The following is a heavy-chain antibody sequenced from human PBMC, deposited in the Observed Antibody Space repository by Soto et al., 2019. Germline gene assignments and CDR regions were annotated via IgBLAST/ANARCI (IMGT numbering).Heavy chain of an antibody. D-gene: IGHD3-22*01. CDR1: GCSITSGFY. CDR2: ISYSAKT. V-gene: IGHV4-38-2*01. CDR3: TRGAGAPWVRFDS. Sequence: PSETLSLTCGVSGCSITSGFYWGWVRQSPGKGLEWIGSISYSAKTFYNPSFASRLSIAVDTSMNQFSLRLTSVTAADTALYYCTRGAGAPWVRFDSWGQGTLVTVSS. J-gene: IGHJ4*02.